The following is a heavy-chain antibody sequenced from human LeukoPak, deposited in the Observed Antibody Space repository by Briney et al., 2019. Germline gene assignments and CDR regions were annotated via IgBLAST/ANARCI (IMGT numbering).Heavy chain of an antibody. CDR2: IRTNNYR. CDR1: GXSFSSYT. D-gene: IGHD3/OR15-3a*01. CDR3: ARDGHFDF. Sequence: GGSLRLSCAASGXSFSSYTVNWLRQAPGKGLEWVSSIRTNNYRYGAGSVKGRFTISRDNAKNSLFLQMDSLRAEDTAVYYCARDGHFDFWGQGTLVTVSS. J-gene: IGHJ4*02. V-gene: IGHV3-21*01.